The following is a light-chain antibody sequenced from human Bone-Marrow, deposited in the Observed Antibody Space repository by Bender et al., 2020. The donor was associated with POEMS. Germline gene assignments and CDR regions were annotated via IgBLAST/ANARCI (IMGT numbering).Light chain of an antibody. Sequence: QSVLTQPPSASGTPGQRVTISCSGGSSNIGAHAVNWYQHLPGTAPKLLIYSSHRRPSEVPDRFSGSRSGTSASLAISGLQSEDEADYYCCSYAGSDKFVFGTGTTVTV. CDR2: SSH. CDR3: CSYAGSDKFV. V-gene: IGLV1-44*01. J-gene: IGLJ1*01. CDR1: SSNIGAHA.